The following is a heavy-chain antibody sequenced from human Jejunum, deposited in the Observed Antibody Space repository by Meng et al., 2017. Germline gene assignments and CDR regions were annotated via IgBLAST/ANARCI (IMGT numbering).Heavy chain of an antibody. CDR1: GDSVASNSAA. CDR3: ARDESRLLRS. Sequence: QVQLQQSGPELVRPAHTLASTCTNSGDSVASNSAAWNWIWPSPARGLEWLGRTYYRSKWYSDYAVSVKSRITINTDTSKNQLSLQLNSVTPEDTAVYYCARDESRLLRSWGQGTLVTVSS. J-gene: IGHJ5*02. D-gene: IGHD3-22*01. V-gene: IGHV6-1*01. CDR2: TYYRSKWYS.